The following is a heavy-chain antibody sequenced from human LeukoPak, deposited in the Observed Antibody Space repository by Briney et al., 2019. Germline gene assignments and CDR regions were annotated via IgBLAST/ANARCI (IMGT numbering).Heavy chain of an antibody. CDR1: EYTFIDYY. V-gene: IGHV1-46*03. D-gene: IGHD3-10*01. CDR3: ATPSSDHYYYYMDV. CDR2: INPSGGST. J-gene: IGHJ6*03. Sequence: ASVKVSCKVSEYTFIDYYMHWVRQAPGQGLEWMGIINPSGGSTSYAQKFQGRVTMTRDTSTSTVYMELSSLRSEDTAVYYCATPSSDHYYYYMDVWGKGTTVTVSS.